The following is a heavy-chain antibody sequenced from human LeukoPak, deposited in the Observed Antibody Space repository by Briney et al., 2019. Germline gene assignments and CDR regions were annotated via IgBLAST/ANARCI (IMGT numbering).Heavy chain of an antibody. Sequence: GGSLRLSCAASGFAFNTYSMNWVRQAPGKGLESVSYFSSDGSTVYYADSVKGRFTISRDNAKNSLYLQMNGLRVEDTAVYYCARYSNSAGDHYYYVDVWGKGTTVTVSS. D-gene: IGHD4-11*01. J-gene: IGHJ6*03. CDR1: GFAFNTYS. V-gene: IGHV3-48*01. CDR3: ARYSNSAGDHYYYVDV. CDR2: FSSDGSTV.